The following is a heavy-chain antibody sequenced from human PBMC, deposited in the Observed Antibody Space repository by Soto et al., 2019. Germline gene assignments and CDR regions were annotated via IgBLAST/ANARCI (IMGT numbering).Heavy chain of an antibody. CDR2: ISKSDYT. CDR1: GSAFNNYG. CDR3: AREESIIIPAVLDF. D-gene: IGHD2-2*01. Sequence: GGSLRLSCPVSGSAFNNYGINWVRQAPGKGLEWVWSISKSDYTYYSDSVKGRFTISRDNAKNSVTLQMNTLRVEDTAVYYCAREESIIIPAVLDFWGQGTLVTVSS. J-gene: IGHJ4*02. V-gene: IGHV3-21*01.